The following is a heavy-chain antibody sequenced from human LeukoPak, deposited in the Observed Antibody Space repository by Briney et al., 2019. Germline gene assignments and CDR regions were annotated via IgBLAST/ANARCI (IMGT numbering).Heavy chain of an antibody. V-gene: IGHV1-2*02. CDR1: GYTFTGFS. Sequence: ASVKVSCKTSGYTFTGFSLHWVRQAPGHGLEWMGWINPNTGDTNSAQRFQGRVTMTRDTSITTAYMELTSLRSDDTAVYYCARHLNFDSSGYYPYDHWGQGTLVTVSS. CDR3: ARHLNFDSSGYYPYDH. CDR2: INPNTGDT. D-gene: IGHD3-22*01. J-gene: IGHJ4*02.